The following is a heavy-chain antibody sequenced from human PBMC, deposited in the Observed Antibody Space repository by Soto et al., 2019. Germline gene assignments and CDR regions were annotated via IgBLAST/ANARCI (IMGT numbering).Heavy chain of an antibody. V-gene: IGHV4-34*01. CDR1: GESFSGYY. CDR3: AGNIVATISSFDY. CDR2: INHSGST. J-gene: IGHJ4*02. Sequence: SETLSLSCAVYGESFSGYYWSWIRQPPGKGLEWIGEINHSGSTNYNPSLKSRVTMSVDTSKNQFSLKLSSVTAADTAMYYCAGNIVATISSFDYWGQGTLVTVSS. D-gene: IGHD5-12*01.